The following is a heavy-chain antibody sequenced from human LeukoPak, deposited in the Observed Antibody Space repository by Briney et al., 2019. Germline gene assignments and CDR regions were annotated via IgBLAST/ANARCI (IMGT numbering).Heavy chain of an antibody. Sequence: PSQTLSLTCTVSGGSISSGGYYWSWIRQPPGKGLEWIGEISHRGRTHYNPSLKGRVTMSVDTSKNQFALEVDSVTAADTAVYYCARIPLYFLEPFVYWGQGILVTVSS. CDR1: GGSISSGGYY. J-gene: IGHJ4*02. CDR3: ARIPLYFLEPFVY. V-gene: IGHV4-31*03. CDR2: ISHRGRT. D-gene: IGHD3-3*01.